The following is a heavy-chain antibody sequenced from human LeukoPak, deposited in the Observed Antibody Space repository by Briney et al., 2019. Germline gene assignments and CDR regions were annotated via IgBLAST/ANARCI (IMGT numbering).Heavy chain of an antibody. CDR3: ARTPGTYYYGSGRPEDFDY. CDR2: ISSSSSYT. CDR1: GFTFSDYY. D-gene: IGHD3-10*01. V-gene: IGHV3-11*06. J-gene: IGHJ4*02. Sequence: GGSLRLSCAVSGFTFSDYYMSWIRQAPGKGLEWVSYISSSSSYTNYADSVKGRFTISRDNAKNSLYLQMNSLRAEDTAVYYCARTPGTYYYGSGRPEDFDYWGQGTLVTVSS.